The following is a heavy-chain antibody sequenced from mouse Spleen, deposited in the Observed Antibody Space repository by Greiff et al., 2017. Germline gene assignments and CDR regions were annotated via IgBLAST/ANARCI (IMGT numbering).Heavy chain of an antibody. J-gene: IGHJ2*01. D-gene: IGHD2-4*01. CDR3: ARESYDYYFDY. CDR2: ISYDGSN. CDR1: GYSITSGYY. Sequence: EVKLVESGPGLVKPSQSLSLTCSVTGYSITSGYYWNWIRQFPGNKLEWMGYISYDGSNNYNPSLKNRISITRDTSKNQFFLKLNSVTTEDTATYYCARESYDYYFDYWGQGTTLTVSS. V-gene: IGHV3-6*01.